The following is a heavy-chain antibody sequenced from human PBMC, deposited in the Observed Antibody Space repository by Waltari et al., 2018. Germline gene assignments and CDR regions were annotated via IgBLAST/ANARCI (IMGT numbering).Heavy chain of an antibody. V-gene: IGHV3-66*01. D-gene: IGHD4-17*01. CDR1: GFTVSYNY. CDR3: ARAYDYGGYDAFDL. CDR2: IYSADDT. Sequence: EVQLVESGGGVVQPGGSLRLSCAASGFTVSYNYMNWVRQAPGQGLEWVAVIYSADDTIYADAVQGRFTISRDDSKNTVFLHMSGLRPEDTGVYYCARAYDYGGYDAFDLWGQGTTVVVSS. J-gene: IGHJ3*01.